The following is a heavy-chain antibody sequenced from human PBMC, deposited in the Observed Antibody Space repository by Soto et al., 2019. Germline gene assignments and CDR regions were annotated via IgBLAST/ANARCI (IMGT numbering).Heavy chain of an antibody. CDR2: IIPIFGTA. D-gene: IGHD2-15*01. J-gene: IGHJ4*02. Sequence: ASVKVSCKASGGTFSSYAISWVRQAPGQGLEWMGGIIPIFGTANYAQKFQGRVTITADESTSTAYMELSSLRSEDTAVYYCATATPLGYCSGGSCYSDYWGQGTLVTVSS. CDR3: ATATPLGYCSGGSCYSDY. CDR1: GGTFSSYA. V-gene: IGHV1-69*13.